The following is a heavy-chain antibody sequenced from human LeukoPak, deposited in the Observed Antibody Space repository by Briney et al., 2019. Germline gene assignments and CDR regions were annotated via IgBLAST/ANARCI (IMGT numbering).Heavy chain of an antibody. CDR3: ARGLDYDSSDLLDY. CDR1: GGSLSSGSYY. J-gene: IGHJ4*02. D-gene: IGHD3-22*01. Sequence: PSETLSPICTVSGGSLSSGSYYWSCIRQPAGKGLEWIGRIYTSGSTNYNPSLKSRVTISVDTSKNQFSLKLSSVTAADTAVYYCARGLDYDSSDLLDYWGQGTLVTVSS. CDR2: IYTSGST. V-gene: IGHV4-61*02.